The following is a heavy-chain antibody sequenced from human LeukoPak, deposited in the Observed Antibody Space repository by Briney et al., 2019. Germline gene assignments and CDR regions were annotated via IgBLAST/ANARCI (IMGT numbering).Heavy chain of an antibody. Sequence: GGSLRLSCTASGFTFSTFAMGWVRQAPGKGLQWVSGISGSGDTTYYADSVKGRFAISRDNSESTLYLQMNRLRDEDTAVYHCAKDFLGTVPDVFDIWGQGTMVTVSS. V-gene: IGHV3-23*01. J-gene: IGHJ3*02. CDR1: GFTFSTFA. CDR3: AKDFLGTVPDVFDI. CDR2: ISGSGDTT. D-gene: IGHD7-27*01.